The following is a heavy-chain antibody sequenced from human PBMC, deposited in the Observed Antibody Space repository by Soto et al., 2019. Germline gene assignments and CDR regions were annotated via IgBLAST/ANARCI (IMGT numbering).Heavy chain of an antibody. D-gene: IGHD4-4*01. Sequence: EVQLLESGGGLVQPGGSLRLSCAASGFTFTNYAMTWVRQAPGKGLEWVSISSGSGSGGSTNYADSVKGRFTISRDNSKNTLYLQMNSLRVEDTAVYYCAKDRDDYRNYVFDYWGQGTLVTVFS. CDR2: SSGSGSGGST. J-gene: IGHJ4*02. CDR3: AKDRDDYRNYVFDY. CDR1: GFTFTNYA. V-gene: IGHV3-23*01.